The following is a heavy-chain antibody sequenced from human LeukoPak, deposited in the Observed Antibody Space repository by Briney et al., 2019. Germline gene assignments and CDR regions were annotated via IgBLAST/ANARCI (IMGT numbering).Heavy chain of an antibody. CDR1: GGSISSSSYY. D-gene: IGHD2-15*01. Sequence: SETLSLTCTASGGSISSSSYYWGWIRQPPGKGLEWIGSIYYSGSTYYNPSLKSRVTISVDTSKNQFSLKLSSVTAADTAVYYCARGIVVVAQLGFYFYYMDVWGKGTTVTISS. V-gene: IGHV4-39*07. CDR3: ARGIVVVAQLGFYFYYMDV. CDR2: IYYSGST. J-gene: IGHJ6*03.